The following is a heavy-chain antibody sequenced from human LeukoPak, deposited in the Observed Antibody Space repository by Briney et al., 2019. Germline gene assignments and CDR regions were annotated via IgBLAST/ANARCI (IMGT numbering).Heavy chain of an antibody. J-gene: IGHJ5*02. CDR1: GGSISSYY. Sequence: SETLSLTCTVSGGSISSYYWSWIRQPPGKGLEWIGYIYYSGSTNYNPSLKSRVTISVDTSKNQFSLKLSSVTAADTAVYYCTGGFRRNWFDPWGQGALVTVSS. CDR2: IYYSGST. V-gene: IGHV4-59*08. CDR3: TGGFRRNWFDP. D-gene: IGHD2-15*01.